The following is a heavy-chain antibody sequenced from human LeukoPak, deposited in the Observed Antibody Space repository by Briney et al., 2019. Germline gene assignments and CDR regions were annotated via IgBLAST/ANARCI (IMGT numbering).Heavy chain of an antibody. J-gene: IGHJ4*02. V-gene: IGHV3-30-3*01. CDR1: GFTFSSYA. D-gene: IGHD3-22*01. CDR2: ISYDGSNK. Sequence: GSLRLSCAASGFTFSSYAMHWVRQAPGKGLEWVAVISYDGSNKYYADSVKGRFTISRDNSKNTLYLQMNSLRAEDTAVYYCAKDRNYYDSSGYYSIFDYWGQGTLVTVSS. CDR3: AKDRNYYDSSGYYSIFDY.